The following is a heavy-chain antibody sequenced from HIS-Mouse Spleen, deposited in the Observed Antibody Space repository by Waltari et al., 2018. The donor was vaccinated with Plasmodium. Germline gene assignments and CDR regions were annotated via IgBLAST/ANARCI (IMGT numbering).Heavy chain of an antibody. Sequence: QVQLVQSGAEVKKPGASVKVSCKASGYTFTSYYMHWVRQAPGQGLEWMGIINPRGGSTSDAQKFQGRVTMTRDTSTSTVYMELSSLRSEDTAVYYCARDLFRIGVAGTEYYYGMDVWGQGTTVTVSS. CDR1: GYTFTSYY. CDR3: ARDLFRIGVAGTEYYYGMDV. CDR2: INPRGGST. D-gene: IGHD6-19*01. V-gene: IGHV1-46*01. J-gene: IGHJ6*02.